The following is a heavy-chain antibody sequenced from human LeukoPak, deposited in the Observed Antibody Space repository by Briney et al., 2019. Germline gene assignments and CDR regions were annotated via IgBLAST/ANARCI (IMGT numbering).Heavy chain of an antibody. CDR2: IRGGGDMT. CDR1: GFTYSNYA. Sequence: PGGSLRLSCVASGFTYSNYAMNWVRQAPGKGLEWVAAIRGGGDMTDYADSVRGRFIISRDNSKNMLYLQMSSLRVEDTAVYYCAKGTIGYCSSTSCYTSFDYWGQGTLVTVSS. D-gene: IGHD2-2*02. J-gene: IGHJ4*02. V-gene: IGHV3-23*01. CDR3: AKGTIGYCSSTSCYTSFDY.